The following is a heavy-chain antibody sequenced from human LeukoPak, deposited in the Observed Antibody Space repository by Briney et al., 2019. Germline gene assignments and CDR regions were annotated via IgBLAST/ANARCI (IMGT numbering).Heavy chain of an antibody. CDR2: IKTDGSST. J-gene: IGHJ4*02. Sequence: PGGSLRLSCAASGLTFSNHWMHWVRQAPGKGLVWVSRIKTDGSSTTYADSVKGRFTISRDNAKNTLYLQMNGLRAEDTAVYYCVRDALAPRRDFDFWGQGTLVTVSS. CDR3: VRDALAPRRDFDF. CDR1: GLTFSNHW. D-gene: IGHD6-6*01. V-gene: IGHV3-74*01.